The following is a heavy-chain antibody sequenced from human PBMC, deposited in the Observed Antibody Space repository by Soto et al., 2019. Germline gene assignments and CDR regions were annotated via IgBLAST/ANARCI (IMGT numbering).Heavy chain of an antibody. CDR1: GFTFSSYG. CDR2: ISYDGSNE. Sequence: GGSLRLSCVASGFTFSSYGMHWVRQAPGKGLAWVAVISYDGSNEFYADSVRGRFTISRDNAKNTLYLQMNSLRAEDTAVYYCTRETEQQLYNWFDPWGQGTLVTVSS. J-gene: IGHJ5*02. CDR3: TRETEQQLYNWFDP. D-gene: IGHD6-13*01. V-gene: IGHV3-33*05.